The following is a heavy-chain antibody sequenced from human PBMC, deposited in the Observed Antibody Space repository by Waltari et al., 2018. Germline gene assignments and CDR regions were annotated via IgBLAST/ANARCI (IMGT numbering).Heavy chain of an antibody. Sequence: QVQLQESGPRLVKPSETLSLTCTVSEYSVSTGFYWGWVRQSPGKELEWIGSIYHLGNTRYNPPLSSRVAVSMDMSKNQFSLRLTSVTAADTAVYYCARHRLDRGDSFDFWGQGALVTVSS. V-gene: IGHV4-38-2*02. CDR3: ARHRLDRGDSFDF. CDR2: IYHLGNT. D-gene: IGHD3-22*01. CDR1: EYSVSTGFY. J-gene: IGHJ4*02.